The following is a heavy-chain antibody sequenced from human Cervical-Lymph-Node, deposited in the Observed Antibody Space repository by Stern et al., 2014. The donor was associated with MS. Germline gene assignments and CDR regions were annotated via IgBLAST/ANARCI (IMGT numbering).Heavy chain of an antibody. CDR3: ARDSLYSKSALDY. D-gene: IGHD4-11*01. CDR1: GGSISSYY. Sequence: QLKLQESGPGLVKPSETLSLTCTVSGGSISSYYWSWIRQPPGQGLELIGYIYYSGSTNYNPSLKSRVTISVDTSKNQFSLKLSSVTAADTAVYYCARDSLYSKSALDYWGQGTLVTVSS. V-gene: IGHV4-59*01. CDR2: IYYSGST. J-gene: IGHJ4*02.